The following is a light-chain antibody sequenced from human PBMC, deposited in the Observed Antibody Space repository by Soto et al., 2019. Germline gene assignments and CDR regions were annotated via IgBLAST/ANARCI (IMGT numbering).Light chain of an antibody. CDR3: SSYTTRNTVL. V-gene: IGLV2-14*01. Sequence: QSVLTQPASVSGSPGQSITISCTGTSSDVGGYNYVSWYQQHPVKAPKLMIYEVSYRPSGVSNRFSGSKSGNTASLTISGLQAEDEADYYCSSYTTRNTVLFGGGTKVTVL. CDR2: EVS. CDR1: SSDVGGYNY. J-gene: IGLJ2*01.